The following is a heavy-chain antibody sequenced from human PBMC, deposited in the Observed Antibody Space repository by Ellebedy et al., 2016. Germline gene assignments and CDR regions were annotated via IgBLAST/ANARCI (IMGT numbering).Heavy chain of an antibody. Sequence: SETLSLTCTVPGGSISSSTYYWGWIRQPPGTGLEWVGSIYYSGNTYYNPSLKGRVTISVDPSKNQFSLNLSSVTAADTGVYYCARQAVAATQGAFDYWGQGTLITVSS. D-gene: IGHD6-19*01. CDR1: GGSISSSTYY. CDR2: IYYSGNT. J-gene: IGHJ4*02. V-gene: IGHV4-39*01. CDR3: ARQAVAATQGAFDY.